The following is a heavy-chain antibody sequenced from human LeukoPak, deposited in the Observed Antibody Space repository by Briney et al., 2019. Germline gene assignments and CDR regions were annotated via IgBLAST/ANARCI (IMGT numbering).Heavy chain of an antibody. CDR1: GFTVSSNY. CDR3: ARVRQKKYYYDSV. CDR2: IYSGGST. J-gene: IGHJ4*02. Sequence: GWSQRLSCAAAGFTVSSNYMSSVRQPARKGLEWDSVIYSGGSTYYADSVKGRFTISGDNSKNTLYLQMNSLRAGDTAVYYCARVRQKKYYYDSVWGQGTLVTVPS. D-gene: IGHD3-22*01. V-gene: IGHV3-53*01.